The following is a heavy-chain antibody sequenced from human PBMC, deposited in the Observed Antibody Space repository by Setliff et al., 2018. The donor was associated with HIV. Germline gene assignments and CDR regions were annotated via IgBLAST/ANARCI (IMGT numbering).Heavy chain of an antibody. J-gene: IGHJ5*02. D-gene: IGHD3-10*01. CDR1: GGSISGHY. V-gene: IGHV4-4*09. CDR3: ARHSGVASPNWFDP. Sequence: ETLSLTCTVSGGSISGHYWSWIRQPPGRGLEWIGYIYSSGSTNFNPPLQSRVTISVDTSKNQFSLKLSSVTAADTAVYYWARHSGVASPNWFDPWGQGTLVTVS. CDR2: IYSSGST.